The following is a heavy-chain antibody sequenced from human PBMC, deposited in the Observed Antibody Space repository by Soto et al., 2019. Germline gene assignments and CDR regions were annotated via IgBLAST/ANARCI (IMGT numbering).Heavy chain of an antibody. D-gene: IGHD3-10*01. J-gene: IGHJ4*02. Sequence: QVQLVQSGAEVKKPGASVKVSCKASGYTFTSYYMHWVRQAPGQGLEWMGIINPSGGSTSYAQKFQGRVTMTRDTATSTVYMELGSLRSEDTAVYYCARAYGSGSYYMHWGQGTLVTVSS. V-gene: IGHV1-46*03. CDR2: INPSGGST. CDR1: GYTFTSYY. CDR3: ARAYGSGSYYMH.